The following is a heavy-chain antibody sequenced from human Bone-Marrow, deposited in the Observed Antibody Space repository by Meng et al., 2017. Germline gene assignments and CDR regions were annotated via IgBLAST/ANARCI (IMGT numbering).Heavy chain of an antibody. Sequence: QVQLQESGPGLVKPSGTLSLTCTVSGDSISSDIWWSWVRQPPGKGLEWIGEVYHRGDTNYKPSLKSRVDISVDKSKNQFYLSLFSVTAADTAVYYCGRDQGRELINHWGQGTLVTVSS. CDR2: VYHRGDT. CDR1: GDSISSDIW. J-gene: IGHJ4*02. CDR3: GRDQGRELINH. D-gene: IGHD1-7*01. V-gene: IGHV4-4*02.